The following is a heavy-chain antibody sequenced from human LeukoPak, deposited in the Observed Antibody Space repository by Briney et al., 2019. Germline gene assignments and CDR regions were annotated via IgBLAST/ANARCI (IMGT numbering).Heavy chain of an antibody. J-gene: IGHJ4*02. CDR1: GFTFSRYW. CDR2: INSDGSDI. CDR3: ARGSLGDGSLLVDY. V-gene: IGHV3-74*01. Sequence: PGGSLRLSCAASGFTFSRYWMHWVRQAPGKGLVWVSRINSDGSDITYADSVKGRFTISRDNAKNTVYPQMNSLRVEDTAVYYCARGSLGDGSLLVDYWGQGTLVTVSS. D-gene: IGHD1-26*01.